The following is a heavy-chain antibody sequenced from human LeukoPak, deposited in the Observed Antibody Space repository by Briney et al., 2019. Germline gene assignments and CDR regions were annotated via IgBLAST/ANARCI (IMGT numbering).Heavy chain of an antibody. D-gene: IGHD1-7*01. CDR2: ISSSSSYI. V-gene: IGHV3-21*01. Sequence: GGSLRLSCAASGFTFSSYSMNWVRQAPGKGLEWVSSISSSSSYIYYADSVKGRFTISRDNAKNSLYLQMNSLRAEDTAVYYCARKLELRARYNWFDPWGQGTLVTVSS. CDR3: ARKLELRARYNWFDP. CDR1: GFTFSSYS. J-gene: IGHJ5*02.